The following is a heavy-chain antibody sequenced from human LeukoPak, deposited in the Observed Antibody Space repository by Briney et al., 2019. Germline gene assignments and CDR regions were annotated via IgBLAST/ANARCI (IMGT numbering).Heavy chain of an antibody. J-gene: IGHJ5*02. CDR1: GHTLTELS. D-gene: IGHD2-15*01. CDR3: ATRVGDCSGGSCFPYNWFDP. V-gene: IGHV1-24*01. Sequence: ASVKVSCKVSGHTLTELSIHWVRQAPGKGLEWMGGSDPEDGETLYAQKFQDRVTVTEDTSTDTAYMELSRLRSEDTAIYYCATRVGDCSGGSCFPYNWFDPWGQGTLVTVSS. CDR2: SDPEDGET.